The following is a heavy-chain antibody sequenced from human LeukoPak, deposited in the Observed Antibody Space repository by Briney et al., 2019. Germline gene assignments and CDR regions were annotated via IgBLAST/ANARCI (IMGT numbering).Heavy chain of an antibody. CDR2: ISSSGHST. CDR3: AKDWRNGYSSDWYSEGYFPH. V-gene: IGHV3-23*01. D-gene: IGHD6-25*01. CDR1: GFTFSNYA. Sequence: PGGSLRLSCVGSGFTFSNYAMSWVRQAPGKGLAWVSGISSSGHSTYNADSVKGRSTSTRDNSKNTLYLQMNSLRVEDTAVYYCAKDWRNGYSSDWYSEGYFPHWGQGTLVTVSS. J-gene: IGHJ1*01.